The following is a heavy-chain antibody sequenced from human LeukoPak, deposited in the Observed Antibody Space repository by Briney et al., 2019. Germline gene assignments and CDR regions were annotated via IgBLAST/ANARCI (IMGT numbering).Heavy chain of an antibody. CDR2: ISSSSSSYI. CDR1: GFTLSTYS. V-gene: IGHV3-21*01. J-gene: IGHJ4*02. Sequence: PGGSLRLSCAASGFTLSTYSMNWVRQAPGKGLEWVSCISSSSSSYIYYADSLKGRFTISRDSAKNSLYLQMNSLRAEDTAVYYCARCSGGGCYYSDDNWGQGTLVTVSS. D-gene: IGHD2-15*01. CDR3: ARCSGGGCYYSDDN.